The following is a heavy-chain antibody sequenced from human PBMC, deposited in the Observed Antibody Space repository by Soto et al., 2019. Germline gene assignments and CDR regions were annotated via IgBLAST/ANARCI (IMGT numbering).Heavy chain of an antibody. Sequence: SQTLSLTCAVSGGSFTSNNWWTWVRQPPGQGLEWIGEIYRTGSTNYNPSLKSRVTISLDKSENQFSLKVTSLTAADPAVYYCGSRDPGTSVDYWGQGTLVTVSA. V-gene: IGHV4-4*02. CDR1: GGSFTSNNW. CDR2: IYRTGST. CDR3: GSRDPGTSVDY. D-gene: IGHD1-7*01. J-gene: IGHJ4*02.